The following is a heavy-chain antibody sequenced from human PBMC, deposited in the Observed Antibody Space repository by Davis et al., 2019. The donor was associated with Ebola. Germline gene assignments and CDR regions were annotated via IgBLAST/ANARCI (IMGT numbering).Heavy chain of an antibody. Sequence: SVKVSCKAVGDTLTSYAMTWVRQAPGQGLEWMGGIIPVFRTARYAQKFQGRVTITADESTRTAYMEVSGLRSEDTAVYYCARAIYYYDNNGYSDYWGQGTLVTVSS. J-gene: IGHJ4*02. CDR3: ARAIYYYDNNGYSDY. CDR2: IIPVFRTA. D-gene: IGHD3-22*01. V-gene: IGHV1-69*13. CDR1: GDTLTSYA.